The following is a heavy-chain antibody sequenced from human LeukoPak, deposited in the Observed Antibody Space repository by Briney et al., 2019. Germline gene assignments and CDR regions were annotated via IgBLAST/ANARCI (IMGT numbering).Heavy chain of an antibody. V-gene: IGHV4-38-2*01. Sequence: SETLSLTCAVSRYSISSGYYWGWIRQPPGKGLEWIGSIYHSGSTYYNPSLRSRVTLSVDTSKNQFSLRLGSVTAAGPAVYFCAGQTSKGWGIDYWGQGILVTVSS. J-gene: IGHJ4*02. D-gene: IGHD3-16*01. CDR3: AGQTSKGWGIDY. CDR1: RYSISSGYY. CDR2: IYHSGST.